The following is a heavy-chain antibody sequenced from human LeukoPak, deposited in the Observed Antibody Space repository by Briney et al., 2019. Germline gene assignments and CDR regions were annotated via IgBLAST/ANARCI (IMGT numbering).Heavy chain of an antibody. D-gene: IGHD5-18*01. CDR3: ARDFETVDTAMVRGFDY. J-gene: IGHJ4*02. CDR1: GFIFSSYA. CDR2: ISYDGSNK. Sequence: GGSLRLSCAASGFIFSSYAMHWVRQAPGKGLEWVAVISYDGSNKYYADSVKGRFTISRDNSKNTLYLQMNSLRAEDTAVYYCARDFETVDTAMVRGFDYWGQGTLVTVSS. V-gene: IGHV3-30-3*01.